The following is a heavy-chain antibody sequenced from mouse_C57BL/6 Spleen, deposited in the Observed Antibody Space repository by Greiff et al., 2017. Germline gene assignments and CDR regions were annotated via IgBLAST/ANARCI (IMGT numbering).Heavy chain of an antibody. CDR1: GFTFSSYA. Sequence: EVKLVESGEGLVKPGGSLKLSCAASGFTFSSYAMSWVRQTPEERLEWVAYISSGGDYIYYADTVKGRFTISRDNARNTLYLQMSSLKSEDTSMYYCTRETAQVYYFDYWGQGTTLTVSS. D-gene: IGHD3-2*02. V-gene: IGHV5-9-1*02. J-gene: IGHJ2*01. CDR3: TRETAQVYYFDY. CDR2: ISSGGDYI.